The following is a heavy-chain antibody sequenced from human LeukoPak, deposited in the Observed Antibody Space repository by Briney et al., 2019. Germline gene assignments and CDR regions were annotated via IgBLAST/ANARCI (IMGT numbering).Heavy chain of an antibody. J-gene: IGHJ6*03. CDR1: GDSVSSNSAA. CDR3: ARGFDEDYYYYYYMDV. Sequence: SQTLSLTCAISGDSVSSNSAAWNWIRQSPSRGLEWLGRTYYGSKWYNDYAVSVKSRITINPDTSKNQFSLQLNSVTPEDTAAYYCARGFDEDYYYYYYMDVWGKGTTVTISS. V-gene: IGHV6-1*01. CDR2: TYYGSKWYN. D-gene: IGHD3-10*01.